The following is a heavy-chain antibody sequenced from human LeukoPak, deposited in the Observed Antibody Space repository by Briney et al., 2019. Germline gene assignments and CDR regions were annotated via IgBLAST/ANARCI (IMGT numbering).Heavy chain of an antibody. CDR2: IYHSRST. CDR3: AGGNYVYVWGGIDY. CDR1: GGSLTNDDW. V-gene: IGHV4-4*02. D-gene: IGHD3-16*01. J-gene: IGHJ4*02. Sequence: SRTLSLTCAVSGGSLTNDDWWNWVRQPPGKGLEWIGEIYHSRSTNYNPSLKSRVTISLDTSKNQFSLRLNCVTAADTALYYCAGGNYVYVWGGIDYCGQGTLVTASS.